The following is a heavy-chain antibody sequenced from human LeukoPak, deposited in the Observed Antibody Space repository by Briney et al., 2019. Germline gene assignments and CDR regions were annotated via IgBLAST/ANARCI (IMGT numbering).Heavy chain of an antibody. CDR1: GDSISSGDYY. V-gene: IGHV4-61*02. D-gene: IGHD1-26*01. CDR3: ARRYSGSYYEDAFDI. Sequence: SETLSLTCTVSGDSISSGDYYWSWIRQPAGKGLEWIGRISSSGSTNYNPSLKSRVAISVDTSKNQFSLKLSSVTAADTAAYYYARRYSGSYYEDAFDIWGQGTMVTVSS. CDR2: ISSSGST. J-gene: IGHJ3*02.